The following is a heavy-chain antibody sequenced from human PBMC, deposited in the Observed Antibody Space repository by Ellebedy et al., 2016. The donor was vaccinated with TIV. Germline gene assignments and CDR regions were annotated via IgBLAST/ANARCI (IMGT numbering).Heavy chain of an antibody. Sequence: PGGSLRLSCAASGFTFSNYWMSWVRQAPGKGLEWVANIQQDGSEEYYLDSVKGRFTIYRDNDKNSLYLQMNSLRAEDTAVYYRVRGSTHSYYNVDYWGQGTLVTVSS. J-gene: IGHJ4*02. D-gene: IGHD3-10*01. CDR2: IQQDGSEE. CDR1: GFTFSNYW. CDR3: VRGSTHSYYNVDY. V-gene: IGHV3-7*01.